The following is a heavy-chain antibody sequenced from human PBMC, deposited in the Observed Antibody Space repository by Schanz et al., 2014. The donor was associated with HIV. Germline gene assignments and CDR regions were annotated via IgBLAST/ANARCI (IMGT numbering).Heavy chain of an antibody. V-gene: IGHV3-33*01. CDR2: IWYDGTNI. CDR1: GFTFRNFG. Sequence: QVQLVESGGGVVQPGRSLRLSCAASGFTFRNFGMHWVRQAPGKGLEWVAVIWYDGTNIDYADSVKGRFTVSRDNSKNTLFLQMNSLRGEDTAVYYCARVANWDYYGMDVWGRGTTVTVSS. J-gene: IGHJ6*02. CDR3: ARVANWDYYGMDV. D-gene: IGHD3-16*01.